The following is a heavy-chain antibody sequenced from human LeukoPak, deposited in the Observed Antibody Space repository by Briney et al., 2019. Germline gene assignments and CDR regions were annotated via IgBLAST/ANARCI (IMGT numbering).Heavy chain of an antibody. CDR2: FKKRGYDT. Sequence: PGGSLRLSCVVSGFDLSAYAMSWVRQAPGKGLGWVSGFKKRGYDTDYADSVKGRFTISRDNSQNTVYLQMTSLRSEDTAMYFCAKVYQSGWSYFDYWGQGALVTVSS. CDR1: GFDLSAYA. V-gene: IGHV3-23*01. J-gene: IGHJ4*02. D-gene: IGHD6-19*01. CDR3: AKVYQSGWSYFDY.